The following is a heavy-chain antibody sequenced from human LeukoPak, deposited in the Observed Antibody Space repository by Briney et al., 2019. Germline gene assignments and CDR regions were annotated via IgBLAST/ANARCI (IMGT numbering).Heavy chain of an antibody. J-gene: IGHJ6*03. Sequence: GGSLRLSCAASGFTFSNYNMNWVRQAPGKGLEWVSSISDRSSYIYYADSVKGRFTISRDNSKNTLYLQMNSLRAEDTAVYYCAKAASKRTDYGDYAFYYYMDVWGKGTTVTISS. CDR3: AKAASKRTDYGDYAFYYYMDV. D-gene: IGHD4-17*01. V-gene: IGHV3-21*01. CDR1: GFTFSNYN. CDR2: ISDRSSYI.